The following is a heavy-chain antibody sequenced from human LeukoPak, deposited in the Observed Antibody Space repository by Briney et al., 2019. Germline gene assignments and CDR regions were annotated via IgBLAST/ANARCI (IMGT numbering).Heavy chain of an antibody. D-gene: IGHD6-19*01. V-gene: IGHV3-21*01. Sequence: GGSLRLSCAASGFTLSSYSMNWVRQAPGKGLEWVSSISSSSSYIYYADSVKGRFTISRDNAKNSLYLQMNSLRAEDTAVYYCARGSGAVAGVDYWGQGTLVTVSS. J-gene: IGHJ4*02. CDR1: GFTLSSYS. CDR3: ARGSGAVAGVDY. CDR2: ISSSSSYI.